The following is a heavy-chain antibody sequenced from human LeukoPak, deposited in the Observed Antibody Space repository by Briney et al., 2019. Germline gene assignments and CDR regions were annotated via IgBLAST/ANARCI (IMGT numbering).Heavy chain of an antibody. V-gene: IGHV1-2*04. D-gene: IGHD3-10*01. CDR2: INPNSGGT. CDR1: GYTFTGYY. J-gene: IGHJ6*02. Sequence: GASVKVSCKASGYTFTGYYMHWVRQAPGQGLEWMGWINPNSGGTNYAQKFQGWVTMTRDTSISTAYMELSRLRSDDTAVYYCARANVKPQYYYGSGLTYGMDVWGQGTTVTVSS. CDR3: ARANVKPQYYYGSGLTYGMDV.